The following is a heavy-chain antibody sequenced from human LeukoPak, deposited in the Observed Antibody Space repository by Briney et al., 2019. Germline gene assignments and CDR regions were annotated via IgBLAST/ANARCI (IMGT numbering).Heavy chain of an antibody. V-gene: IGHV4-39*07. J-gene: IGHJ6*03. CDR1: GGSISSSSYY. D-gene: IGHD3-16*02. Sequence: SETLSLTCTVSGGSISSSSYYWGWIRQPPGKGLEWIGSIYYSGSTYYNPSLKSRVTISVDTSKNQFSLKLSSVTAADTAVYYCARDQAHYDYVWGSYRSWDYYYYMDVWGKGTTVTVSS. CDR3: ARDQAHYDYVWGSYRSWDYYYYMDV. CDR2: IYYSGST.